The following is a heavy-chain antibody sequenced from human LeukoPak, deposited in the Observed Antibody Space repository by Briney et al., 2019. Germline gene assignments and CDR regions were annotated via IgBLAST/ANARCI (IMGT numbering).Heavy chain of an antibody. D-gene: IGHD3-22*01. CDR3: AKGHYYDSSGYFAGYYFDY. Sequence: GGSLRLSCAASGFTFSSYAMSWVRQAPGKGLEWVSAISGSGGSTYYADSVKGRFTISRDNSKNTLYLQMNSLRAEDTAVYYCAKGHYYDSSGYFAGYYFDYWGQGTLVTVSS. V-gene: IGHV3-23*01. J-gene: IGHJ4*02. CDR1: GFTFSSYA. CDR2: ISGSGGST.